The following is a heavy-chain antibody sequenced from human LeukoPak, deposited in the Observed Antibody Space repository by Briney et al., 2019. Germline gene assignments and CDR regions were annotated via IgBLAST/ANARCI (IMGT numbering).Heavy chain of an antibody. D-gene: IGHD6-19*01. CDR3: ARSHNQWLVLVGYNWFDP. Sequence: SETLSLTCTVSGGSISSGGYYGSWIRQHPGKGLEWIGYIYYSGSTYYNPSLKSRVTISVDTSKNQFSLKLSSVTAADTAVYYCARSHNQWLVLVGYNWFDPWGQGTLVTVSS. J-gene: IGHJ5*02. CDR2: IYYSGST. V-gene: IGHV4-31*03. CDR1: GGSISSGGYY.